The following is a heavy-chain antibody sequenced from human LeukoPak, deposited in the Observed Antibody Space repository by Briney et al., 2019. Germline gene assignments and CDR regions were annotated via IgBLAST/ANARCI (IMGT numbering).Heavy chain of an antibody. D-gene: IGHD3-10*01. Sequence: ASVKVSCKASGYTFTTYGIHWVRQAPGQGLEWMGWTTAYNGNTNYAQKLQDRLTMTTDTSTGAAYMELRSLRSDDTAVYYCARDYGTMVRGVSFYWGQGTLVTVSS. CDR1: GYTFTTYG. CDR3: ARDYGTMVRGVSFY. V-gene: IGHV1-18*01. CDR2: TTAYNGNT. J-gene: IGHJ4*02.